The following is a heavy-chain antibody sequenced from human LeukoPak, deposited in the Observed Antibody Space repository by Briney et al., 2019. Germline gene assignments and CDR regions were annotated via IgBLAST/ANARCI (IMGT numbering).Heavy chain of an antibody. CDR3: ASPRGDLYYYYYMDV. V-gene: IGHV3-48*01. CDR1: GFTFSSYS. CDR2: ISSSSSTI. D-gene: IGHD2-21*02. J-gene: IGHJ6*03. Sequence: GGSLRLSCAASGFTFSSYSMNWVRQAPGKGLEWDSYISSSSSTIYYADSVKGRFTISRDNAKNSLYLQMNSLRAEETAVYYCASPRGDLYYYYYMDVWGKGTTVTVSS.